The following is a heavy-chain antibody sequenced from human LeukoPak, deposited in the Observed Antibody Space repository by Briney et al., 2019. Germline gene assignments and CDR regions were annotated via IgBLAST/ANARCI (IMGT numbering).Heavy chain of an antibody. CDR2: ISGSGGST. V-gene: IGHV3-23*01. CDR3: AKDEEYYYDSSARGY. Sequence: GGSLRLSCAASGFTFSSYAMSWVRQAPGKGLEWVSAISGSGGSTYYADSVKGRFTISRDNSKNTLYLQMNSLRAEDTAVYYCAKDEEYYYDSSARGYWGQGTLVTLSS. D-gene: IGHD3-22*01. J-gene: IGHJ4*02. CDR1: GFTFSSYA.